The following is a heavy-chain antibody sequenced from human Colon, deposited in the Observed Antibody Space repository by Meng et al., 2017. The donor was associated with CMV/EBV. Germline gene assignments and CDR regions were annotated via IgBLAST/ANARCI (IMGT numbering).Heavy chain of an antibody. Sequence: GGSLRLSCAASGFTFNNYAMHWVRQPPGKGLEWLGFILFDGTDTHYADSVKGRFTISRDDSKNTLYLQMHSLRPEDTAVYYCAKDQGHSGSYYGFFDYWGQGALVTVSS. CDR3: AKDQGHSGSYYGFFDY. J-gene: IGHJ4*02. CDR2: ILFDGTDT. D-gene: IGHD1-26*01. V-gene: IGHV3-30*02. CDR1: GFTFNNYA.